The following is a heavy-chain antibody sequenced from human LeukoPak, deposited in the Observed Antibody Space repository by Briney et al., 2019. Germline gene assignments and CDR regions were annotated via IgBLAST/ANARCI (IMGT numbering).Heavy chain of an antibody. CDR2: INPHSGGT. CDR1: GYTFTDYY. D-gene: IGHD4-17*01. V-gene: IGHV1-2*02. CDR3: ARWRLDYGGDSPP. Sequence: ASVKVSCKASGYTFTDYYLHWVRQAPGQGLEWMGWINPHSGGTNYAQKFQGRVTMTRDTSISTAYMELSSLRSDDTAVYYCARWRLDYGGDSPPWGQGTLVTVSS. J-gene: IGHJ5*02.